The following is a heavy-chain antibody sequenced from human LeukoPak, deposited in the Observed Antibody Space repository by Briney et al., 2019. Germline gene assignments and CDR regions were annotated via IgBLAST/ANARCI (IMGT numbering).Heavy chain of an antibody. V-gene: IGHV3-20*04. D-gene: IGHD5-18*01. J-gene: IGHJ4*02. CDR2: VTWNGGTT. CDR1: GFTVDNYG. CDR3: GKDLQLWQHFHY. Sequence: GGSLRLSCSPSGFTVDNYGMTWVRPVPRKGLELVSGVTWNGGTTGYADPVKGRFPIPRDTDKNTLYLQMNSLRAEDTAVYYCGKDLQLWQHFHYWGQGTLVRVPS.